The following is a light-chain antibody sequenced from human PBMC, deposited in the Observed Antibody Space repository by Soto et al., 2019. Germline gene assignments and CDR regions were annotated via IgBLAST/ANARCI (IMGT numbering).Light chain of an antibody. CDR2: GAS. Sequence: EIALTQSPATLSVSPGERATLSCRASQSVSSNSAWYQQKPGQAPRLLIYGASTRATGIPARFSGSGSGTDFTLTISSLQPEDFATYYCQQSYSTLITFGQGTRLEI. CDR1: QSVSSN. V-gene: IGKV3-15*01. J-gene: IGKJ5*01. CDR3: QQSYSTLIT.